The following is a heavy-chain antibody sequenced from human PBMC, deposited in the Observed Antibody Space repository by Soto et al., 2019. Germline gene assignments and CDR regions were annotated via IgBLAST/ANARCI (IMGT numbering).Heavy chain of an antibody. D-gene: IGHD1-26*01. V-gene: IGHV5-51*01. CDR2: IYPGDSDT. J-gene: IGHJ4*02. CDR1: GYSFTSYW. CDR3: ARPTYSASYYYFDQ. Sequence: GESLKISCKASGYSFTSYWIGWVRQMPGKGLEWMGIIYPGDSDTIYSPSFQGQVTISADKSISTAYLQWNSLKASDTAMYYCARPTYSASYYYFDQWGQGNPVTVSS.